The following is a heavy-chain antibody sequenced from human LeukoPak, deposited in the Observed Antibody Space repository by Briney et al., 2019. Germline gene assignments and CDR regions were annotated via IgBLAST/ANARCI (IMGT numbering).Heavy chain of an antibody. CDR3: ARLNSGRALDY. V-gene: IGHV3-7*01. Sequence: GGSLRLSCAASGFTFSSYAMSWVRQVPGKGLEWVASIKQDGTDKYYVDSVEGRFTISRDNAKNSLYLQMSSLRVEDTALYYCARLNSGRALDYWGQGALVIVSS. J-gene: IGHJ4*02. D-gene: IGHD4-23*01. CDR2: IKQDGTDK. CDR1: GFTFSSYA.